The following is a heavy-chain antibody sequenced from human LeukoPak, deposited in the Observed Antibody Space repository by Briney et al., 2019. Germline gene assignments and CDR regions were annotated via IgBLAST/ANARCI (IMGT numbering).Heavy chain of an antibody. Sequence: ASVKVSCKASGYTFTGYYMHWVRQAPGQGLEWMGWINPNRGGTNYAQKFQGRVTMTRDTSISTAYMELSRLRSDDTAVYYCARVSTPEYYYDSSGYSHFDYWGQGTLVTVSS. D-gene: IGHD3-22*01. CDR2: INPNRGGT. J-gene: IGHJ4*02. V-gene: IGHV1-2*02. CDR1: GYTFTGYY. CDR3: ARVSTPEYYYDSSGYSHFDY.